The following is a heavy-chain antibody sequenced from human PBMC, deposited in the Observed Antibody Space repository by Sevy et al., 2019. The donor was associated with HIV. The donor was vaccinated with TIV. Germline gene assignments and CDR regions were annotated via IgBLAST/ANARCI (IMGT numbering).Heavy chain of an antibody. V-gene: IGHV2-5*02. Sequence: SGPTLVEPTQTLTLTCTFSGFSLTSSGVAVAWIRQPPGKVLEWLGSIYWDDDKRYRPSLESRLAITQDTSKNQVVLTMINMDPVDTATYYCAHRPSLLTYDSSGYLFDYWGQGTLVTVSS. CDR3: AHRPSLLTYDSSGYLFDY. CDR2: IYWDDDK. J-gene: IGHJ4*02. CDR1: GFSLTSSGVA. D-gene: IGHD3-22*01.